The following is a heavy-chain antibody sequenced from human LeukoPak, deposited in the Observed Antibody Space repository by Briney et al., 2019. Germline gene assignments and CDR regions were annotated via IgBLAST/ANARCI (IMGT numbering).Heavy chain of an antibody. CDR3: ARLGITGPPDY. D-gene: IGHD3-16*01. V-gene: IGHV4-38-2*02. CDR1: GYSISSGYY. CDR2: IYHSGST. Sequence: SETLSLTCTVSGYSISSGYYWGWIRQPPGKGLEWIGSIYHSGSTYYNPSLKSRVTISVDTSKNQFSLKLSSVTAADTAVYYCARLGITGPPDYWGQGTLVTVSS. J-gene: IGHJ4*02.